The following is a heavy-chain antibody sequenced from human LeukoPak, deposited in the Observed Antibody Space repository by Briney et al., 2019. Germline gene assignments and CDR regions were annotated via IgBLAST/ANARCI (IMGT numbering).Heavy chain of an antibody. CDR1: GFTFSSYG. CDR3: AKPYPRLTTSAVLDN. J-gene: IGHJ4*02. CDR2: ISYDGNSQ. V-gene: IGHV3-30*18. Sequence: PGGSLRLSCAAAGFTFSSYGMHSVRQAPGRGLEWVAAISYDGNSQHYGAPVKGRFTISRDKSKNTVYLQINTLRTDDAAIYSCAKPYPRLTTSAVLDNWGQGTLVTVSS. D-gene: IGHD1-1*01.